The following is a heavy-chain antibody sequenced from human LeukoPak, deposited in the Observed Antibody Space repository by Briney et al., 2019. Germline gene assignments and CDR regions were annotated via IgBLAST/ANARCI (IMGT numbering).Heavy chain of an antibody. CDR1: GFSFSSNA. J-gene: IGHJ4*02. D-gene: IGHD6-13*01. CDR3: AKAPSRQQLGPIDY. Sequence: GGSLRFYSAASGFSFSSNAMSWVRQAPGLELEWVSAISGSGGSTYYADSVKGRFTISRDNSKNTLYLQMNSLRAEDTAVYYCAKAPSRQQLGPIDYWGQGTLVTVSS. V-gene: IGHV3-23*01. CDR2: ISGSGGST.